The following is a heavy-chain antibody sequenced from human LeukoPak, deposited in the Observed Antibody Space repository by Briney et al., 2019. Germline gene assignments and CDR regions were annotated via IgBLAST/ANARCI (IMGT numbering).Heavy chain of an antibody. J-gene: IGHJ4*02. Sequence: GRSLRLSCAASGFTFDDYAMHWVRQAPGKGLEWVSGLNWSSAFKGYADSVKGRFTISRDSAKNSLYLQMNSLRAEDTALYYCARGPGYDFWSGRFEYWGQGTLVTVSS. CDR3: ARGPGYDFWSGRFEY. CDR1: GFTFDDYA. CDR2: LNWSSAFK. V-gene: IGHV3-9*01. D-gene: IGHD3-3*01.